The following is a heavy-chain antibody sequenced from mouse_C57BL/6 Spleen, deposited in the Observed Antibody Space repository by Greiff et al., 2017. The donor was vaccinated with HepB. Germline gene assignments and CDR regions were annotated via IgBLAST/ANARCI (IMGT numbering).Heavy chain of an antibody. J-gene: IGHJ1*03. CDR3: ARDHDYGWYFDV. CDR2: INYDGSST. Sequence: DVMLVESEGGLVQPGSSMKLSCTASGFTFSDYYMAWVRQVPEKGLEWVANINYDGSSTYYLDSLKSRFIISRDNAKNILYLQMSSLKSEDTATYYCARDHDYGWYFDVWGTGTTVTVSS. V-gene: IGHV5-16*01. D-gene: IGHD2-4*01. CDR1: GFTFSDYY.